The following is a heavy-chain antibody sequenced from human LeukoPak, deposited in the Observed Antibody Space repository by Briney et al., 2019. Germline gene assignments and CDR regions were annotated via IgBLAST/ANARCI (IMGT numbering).Heavy chain of an antibody. CDR2: TYYRSKWYN. Sequence: SQTLSLTCAISGDSVSSNSAAWNWIRQSPSRGLEWLGRTYYRSKWYNDYAVSVKSRITINPDTSKNQFSLQLNSVTPEDTAVYYCARGSDYYDSPEKDAFDIWGQGTLVTVSS. CDR3: ARGSDYYDSPEKDAFDI. V-gene: IGHV6-1*01. CDR1: GDSVSSNSAA. J-gene: IGHJ4*02. D-gene: IGHD3-22*01.